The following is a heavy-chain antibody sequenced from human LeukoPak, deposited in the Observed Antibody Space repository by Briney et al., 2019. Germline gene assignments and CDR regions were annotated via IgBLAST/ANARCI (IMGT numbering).Heavy chain of an antibody. CDR3: ARVPIFGVVIYYFDY. D-gene: IGHD3-3*01. J-gene: IGHJ4*02. Sequence: SETLSLTCTVSGGSISRYYWSWIRQPPGKGLEWIGYIYYRGSTNYNPSLKSRVTISEDTSKNQFSLKLSSVTAADTAVYYCARVPIFGVVIYYFDYWGQGTLVTVSS. CDR2: IYYRGST. CDR1: GGSISRYY. V-gene: IGHV4-59*08.